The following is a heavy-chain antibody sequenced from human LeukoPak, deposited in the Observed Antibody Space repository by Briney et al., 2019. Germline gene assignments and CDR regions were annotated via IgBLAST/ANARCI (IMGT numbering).Heavy chain of an antibody. CDR1: GESFSGYY. J-gene: IGHJ4*02. V-gene: IGHV4-34*01. CDR2: INHSGST. CDR3: ARGVARTYYSDTSGYAAADY. Sequence: PSETLSLTCAVYGESFSGYYWSLIRQPPGKGLEWIGEINHSGSTNYNPSLKSRVTISVDTSKNQFSLKLSSVTAADTAVYYCARGVARTYYSDTSGYAAADYWGQGTLVTVSS. D-gene: IGHD3-22*01.